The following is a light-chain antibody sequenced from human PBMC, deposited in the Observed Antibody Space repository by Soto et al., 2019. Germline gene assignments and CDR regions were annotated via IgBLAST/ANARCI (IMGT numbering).Light chain of an antibody. CDR1: QSVSSSY. CDR3: LQYNNWPLYT. V-gene: IGKV3-20*01. CDR2: GAS. J-gene: IGKJ2*01. Sequence: EIVLTQSPGTLSLSPGERATLSCRASQSVSSSYLAWYQQKPGQAPRLLIYGASSRATGIPDRFSGSGSGTDFTLTISRLEPEDFAVYYCLQYNNWPLYTFGQGTKLEIK.